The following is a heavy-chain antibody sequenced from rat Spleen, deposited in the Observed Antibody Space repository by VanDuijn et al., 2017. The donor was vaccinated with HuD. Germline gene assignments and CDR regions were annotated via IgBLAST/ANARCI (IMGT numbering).Heavy chain of an antibody. CDR2: ITNSGGST. Sequence: EVQLVESGGGLVQPGRSLKLSCAASGFTFSDYYMAWVRQAPTKGLEWVASITNSGGSTYYRDSVKGRFTISRDNAKSTLYLQMDSLRSEDTATYYCTRRGTAIPYNWFDYWGQGILVTVSS. V-gene: IGHV5-27*01. CDR1: GFTFSDYY. CDR3: TRRGTAIPYNWFDY. J-gene: IGHJ3*01. D-gene: IGHD1-2*01.